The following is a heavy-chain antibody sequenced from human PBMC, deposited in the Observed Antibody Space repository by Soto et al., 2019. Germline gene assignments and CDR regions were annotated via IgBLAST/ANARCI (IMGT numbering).Heavy chain of an antibody. CDR2: IYYSGGT. D-gene: IGHD4-17*01. CDR1: GGSIGSYY. V-gene: IGHV4-59*01. Sequence: SETLSLTCTVSGGSIGSYYWSWIRQPPGKGLEWIGYIYYSGGTNYNPSLKSRVTISVDTSKNQFSLKLSSVTAADTAVYYCARVYGDYLDYWGQGTLVTVSS. J-gene: IGHJ4*02. CDR3: ARVYGDYLDY.